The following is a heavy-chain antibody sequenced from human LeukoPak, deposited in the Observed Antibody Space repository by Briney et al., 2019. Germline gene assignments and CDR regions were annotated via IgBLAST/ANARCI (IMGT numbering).Heavy chain of an antibody. Sequence: GGSLRLSCAASGFTFSDYYMSWIRQAPGKGLEWVSYISSSGSTIYYADSVKGRFTISRDNAKNSLYLQMNSLRAEDTAVYYCARDRSDGAYDAFDIWGQGTMVTVSS. CDR2: ISSSGSTI. J-gene: IGHJ3*02. D-gene: IGHD3-16*01. CDR3: ARDRSDGAYDAFDI. CDR1: GFTFSDYY. V-gene: IGHV3-11*04.